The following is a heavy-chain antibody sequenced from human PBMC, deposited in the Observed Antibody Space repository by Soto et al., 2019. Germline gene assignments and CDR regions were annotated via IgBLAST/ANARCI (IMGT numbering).Heavy chain of an antibody. V-gene: IGHV4-59*01. CDR2: IYYSGIT. CDR3: ARGRALLLWFGEYNWFDP. D-gene: IGHD3-10*01. Sequence: SETLSLTCTVSGGSISGSYWSWIRQPPGKGLEWIGYIYYSGITNYNPSLKSRVTISVDTSKNQFSLKLSSVTAADTAVYYCARGRALLLWFGEYNWFDPWGQGTLVTVSS. CDR1: GGSISGSY. J-gene: IGHJ5*02.